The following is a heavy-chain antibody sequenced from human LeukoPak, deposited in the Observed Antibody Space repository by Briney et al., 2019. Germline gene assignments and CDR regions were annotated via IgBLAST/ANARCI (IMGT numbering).Heavy chain of an antibody. CDR1: GFTFSSYA. J-gene: IGHJ4*02. CDR3: ARDPLTTVTTSAADY. Sequence: GGSLRLSCAASGFTFSSYAMHWVRQAPGKGLEWVAVISYDGSNKYYADSVKGRFTISRDNSKNTLYLQMNSLRAEDTAVYYCARDPLTTVTTSAADYWGQETLVTVSS. CDR2: ISYDGSNK. D-gene: IGHD4-17*01. V-gene: IGHV3-30-3*01.